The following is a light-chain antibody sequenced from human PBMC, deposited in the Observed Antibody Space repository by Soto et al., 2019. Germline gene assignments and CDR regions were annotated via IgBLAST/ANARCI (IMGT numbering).Light chain of an antibody. J-gene: IGKJ2*01. CDR2: GAS. Sequence: EIVLTQSPGTLSLSPGERATLSCRASQGVSSGYLAWYQQKPGQAPRLLIYGASGRATGIPDRFSGSGSGTDFTLTISRLEPEDFAVYYCQQYGSSPMYTLGQGTKLEIK. CDR1: QGVSSGY. V-gene: IGKV3-20*01. CDR3: QQYGSSPMYT.